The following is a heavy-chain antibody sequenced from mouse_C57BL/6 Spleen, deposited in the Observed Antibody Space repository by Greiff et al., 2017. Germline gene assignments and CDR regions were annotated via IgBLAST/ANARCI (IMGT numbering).Heavy chain of an antibody. J-gene: IGHJ1*03. CDR2: INPSSGYT. CDR1: GYTFTSYW. D-gene: IGHD1-1*01. Sequence: QVQLQQSGAELAKPGASVKLSCKASGYTFTSYWMHWVKQRPGQGLEWIGYINPSSGYTKYNQKFKDKATLTADKSSSTAYMQLSSLTYEDSAVYYCARTTVVAYRYFGVWGTGTTVTVSS. CDR3: ARTTVVAYRYFGV. V-gene: IGHV1-7*01.